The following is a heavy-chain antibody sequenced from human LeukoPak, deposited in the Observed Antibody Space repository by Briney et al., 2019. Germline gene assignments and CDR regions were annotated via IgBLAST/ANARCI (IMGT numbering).Heavy chain of an antibody. Sequence: ASVKVSCKASGYTFTGYYMHWVRQAPGQGLEWMGWINPNSGGTNYAQKLQGRVTMTTDTSTSTAYMELRSLRSDDTAVYYCARGDSSSHPDDYWGQGTLVTVSS. V-gene: IGHV1-2*02. CDR2: INPNSGGT. D-gene: IGHD6-13*01. CDR1: GYTFTGYY. CDR3: ARGDSSSHPDDY. J-gene: IGHJ4*02.